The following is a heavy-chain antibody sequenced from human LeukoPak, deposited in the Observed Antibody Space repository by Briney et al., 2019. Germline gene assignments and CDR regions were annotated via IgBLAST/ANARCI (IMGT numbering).Heavy chain of an antibody. D-gene: IGHD2-15*01. CDR2: ISDRGST. Sequence: SETLSLTCSVSGDSMSNYYWTWIRQHPGKALESIGYISDRGSTYYSPSLKSRATISADTSKNQISLKLTSVTAADTAVYYCARDVCSGGTCYLDYWGRGTLVSVSS. CDR3: ARDVCSGGTCYLDY. J-gene: IGHJ4*02. V-gene: IGHV4-59*01. CDR1: GDSMSNYY.